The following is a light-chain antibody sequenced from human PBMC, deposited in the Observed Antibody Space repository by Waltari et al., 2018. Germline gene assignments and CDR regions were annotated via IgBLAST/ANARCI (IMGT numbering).Light chain of an antibody. V-gene: IGLV2-14*03. Sequence: QSALTQPASVSGSPGQSITISCTGNNSDIGAYHYVSWYQQHPGKAPQVIIFDVIFRPSGVSNRFSGSKSGNTASLTITGLQAEDEAHYYCSSFTVTDTLVVFGGGTKLTV. J-gene: IGLJ2*01. CDR3: SSFTVTDTLVV. CDR1: NSDIGAYHY. CDR2: DVI.